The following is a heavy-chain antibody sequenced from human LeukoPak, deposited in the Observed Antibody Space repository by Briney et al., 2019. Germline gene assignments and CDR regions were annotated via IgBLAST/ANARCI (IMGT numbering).Heavy chain of an antibody. CDR1: GGSISNTDYF. CDR2: IYYSGST. J-gene: IGHJ4*02. V-gene: IGHV4-39*01. CDR3: ARRLRIAAAVDS. Sequence: SETLSLTCTVSGGSISNTDYFWDSIRQPPGKGLEWIGTIYYSGSTYYNPSLKSRVTMSVDTSKNQFSLKLSTVTAADTAIYYCARRLRIAAAVDSWGQGTLVT. D-gene: IGHD6-13*01.